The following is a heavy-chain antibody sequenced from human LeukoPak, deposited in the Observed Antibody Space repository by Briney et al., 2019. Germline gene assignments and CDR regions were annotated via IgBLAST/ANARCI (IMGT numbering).Heavy chain of an antibody. CDR2: ICSNDNNT. Sequence: GGSLRLSCAASGFTFSSYAMNWVRQAPGKGLEWVSAICSNDNNTYYANSVKGRFTISRDNSKNTLSLQLNSLRAEDTAVYYCAKGTSSSCYSAPDYWGQGTLVTVSS. CDR3: AKGTSSSCYSAPDY. CDR1: GFTFSSYA. V-gene: IGHV3-23*01. J-gene: IGHJ4*02. D-gene: IGHD2-15*01.